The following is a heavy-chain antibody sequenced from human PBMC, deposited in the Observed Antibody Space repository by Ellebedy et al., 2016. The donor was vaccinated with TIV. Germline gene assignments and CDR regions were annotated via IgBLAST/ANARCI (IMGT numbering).Heavy chain of an antibody. CDR3: AKAPTLDYGDYGEYNYYYMDV. V-gene: IGHV3-23*01. CDR1: GFTFSYYA. Sequence: GESLKISCAASGFTFSYYAVNWVRQAPGKGLEWLSAISASSGRTYYADSVKGRFTISRDNSKNTLYLQMNSLRAEDTAVYYCAKAPTLDYGDYGEYNYYYMDVWGKGTTVTVSS. J-gene: IGHJ6*03. CDR2: ISASSGRT. D-gene: IGHD4-17*01.